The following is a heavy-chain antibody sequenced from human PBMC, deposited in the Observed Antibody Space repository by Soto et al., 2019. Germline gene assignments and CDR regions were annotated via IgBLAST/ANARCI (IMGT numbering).Heavy chain of an antibody. J-gene: IGHJ4*02. CDR1: GDTFNSYV. Sequence: QVQLVQSGAEVKRPGSSVKVSCESSGDTFNSYVISWVRQAPGQGLEWMGGIIPIIGVTHYAQKFQGRVTISALSATGTASMVLTNLGFEDTALYYCARESLGAKGADHWGQGTLVTVSS. CDR3: ARESLGAKGADH. D-gene: IGHD3-16*01. CDR2: IIPIIGVT. V-gene: IGHV1-69*17.